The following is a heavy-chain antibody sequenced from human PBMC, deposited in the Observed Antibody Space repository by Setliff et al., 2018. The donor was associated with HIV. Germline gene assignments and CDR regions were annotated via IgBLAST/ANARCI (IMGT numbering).Heavy chain of an antibody. D-gene: IGHD6-6*01. V-gene: IGHV4-39*07. CDR1: GGSVSSSGYY. J-gene: IGHJ4*02. CDR3: ARGGYIAARFYYFDY. CDR2: VYYTGST. Sequence: LSLTCTLSGGSVSSSGYYWGRLRQPPGQGPEWIGSVYYTGSTYYSLSLNSRVTISVDTSKNQFSLKLSSVTAADTAVYYCARGGYIAARFYYFDYWGQGLLVTVSS.